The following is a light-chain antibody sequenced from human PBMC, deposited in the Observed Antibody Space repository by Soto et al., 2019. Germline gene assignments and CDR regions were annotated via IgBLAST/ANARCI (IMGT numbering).Light chain of an antibody. V-gene: IGKV3-20*01. CDR2: GAA. J-gene: IGKJ2*01. CDR1: QSVTSNS. Sequence: EIVLTQSPGTLSLSPGERATLSCRASQSVTSNSLAWYQNKPGQAPRCLIYGAASGSTGIPDRFSGSGSGTDFTLTISRLEPEDYAGYYCQQYGTSFTFGQGTKLEIK. CDR3: QQYGTSFT.